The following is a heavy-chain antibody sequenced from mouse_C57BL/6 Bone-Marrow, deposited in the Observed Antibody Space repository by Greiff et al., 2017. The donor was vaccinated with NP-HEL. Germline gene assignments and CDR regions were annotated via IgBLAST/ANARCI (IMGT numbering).Heavy chain of an antibody. CDR3: ARDGYGTDD. CDR1: GFSITSGYY. Sequence: EVKLMESGPGLVKPSQSLSLTCSVTGFSITSGYYWNWIRQFPGNKLEWMCYISYDGSNNYNPSFKNRISITRDPSKNTLFLNLNSVTTEGTATSYCARDGYGTDDWGQGTTLTVSS. V-gene: IGHV3-6*01. D-gene: IGHD2-2*01. CDR2: ISYDGSN. J-gene: IGHJ2*01.